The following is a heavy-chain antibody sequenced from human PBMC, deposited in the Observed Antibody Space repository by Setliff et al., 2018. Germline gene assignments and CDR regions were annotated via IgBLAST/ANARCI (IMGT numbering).Heavy chain of an antibody. J-gene: IGHJ4*02. CDR2: IFQSGTT. CDR3: ARGSQIFYYDSTGSLHFDY. Sequence: SETLSLTCAVSGYSISSGGYSWSWIRQPPGKGLEWIGYIFQSGTTYYSPSLESRVTIAVDTSQNEFSLKLSSVTAADTAVYYCARGSQIFYYDSTGSLHFDYWGQGALVTSP. CDR1: GYSISSGGYS. D-gene: IGHD3-22*01. V-gene: IGHV4-30-2*01.